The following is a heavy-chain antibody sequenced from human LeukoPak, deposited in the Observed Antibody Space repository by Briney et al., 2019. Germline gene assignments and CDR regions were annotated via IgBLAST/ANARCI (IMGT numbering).Heavy chain of an antibody. J-gene: IGHJ6*03. D-gene: IGHD2-2*01. CDR1: GGSISSYY. CDR2: IYYSGST. V-gene: IGHV4-59*01. Sequence: SETLSLTCTVSGGSISSYYWSWIRQPPGKGLEWIGYIYYSGSTNYNPSLKSRVTISVDTSKNQFSLKLSSVTAADTAVYYCARTYCSSTSCYAGGYYMDVWGKGTTVTISS. CDR3: ARTYCSSTSCYAGGYYMDV.